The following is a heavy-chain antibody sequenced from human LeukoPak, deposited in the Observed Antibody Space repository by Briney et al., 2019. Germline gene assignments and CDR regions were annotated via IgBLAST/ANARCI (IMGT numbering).Heavy chain of an antibody. J-gene: IGHJ4*02. V-gene: IGHV3-7*04. D-gene: IGHD6-13*01. CDR2: ISPDGSEK. CDR1: GFTFTTYW. CDR3: ARGGSSRFDQ. Sequence: GGSLRLSCAASGFTFTTYWMSWVRQAPGKGLGWVAKISPDGSEKYYVDSVKGRFTIPRDNAKNSLDLQMTSLTADDTAVYYCARGGSSRFDQWGQGTLVTVSS.